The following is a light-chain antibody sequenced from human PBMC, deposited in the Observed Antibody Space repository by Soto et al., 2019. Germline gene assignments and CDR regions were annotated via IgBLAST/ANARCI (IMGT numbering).Light chain of an antibody. CDR1: SSDIGAYNY. CDR2: DVS. J-gene: IGLJ1*01. CDR3: CSYTSTYTRV. V-gene: IGLV2-14*01. Sequence: QSALTQPASVSGSPGQSITISCTGTSSDIGAYNYVSWYQQHPGKAPKLIIYDVSNRPSGVSNRFSGSKSDNTASLAISGLQPEDEADYYCCSYTSTYTRVFGTGTXVTVL.